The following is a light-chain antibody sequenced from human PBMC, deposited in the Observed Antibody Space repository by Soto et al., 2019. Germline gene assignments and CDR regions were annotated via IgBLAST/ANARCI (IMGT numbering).Light chain of an antibody. CDR1: QSVSNN. CDR2: GAS. J-gene: IGKJ4*01. CDR3: QQYGSSPLT. V-gene: IGKV3-15*01. Sequence: EIVMTQSPATVSVSPGERATLSCRASQSVSNNLAWFQQKPGQAPRLLIFGASSRGTGIPARFSGSGSGTEFTLTINSLQSEDFAVYYCQQYGSSPLTFGGGTKVDIK.